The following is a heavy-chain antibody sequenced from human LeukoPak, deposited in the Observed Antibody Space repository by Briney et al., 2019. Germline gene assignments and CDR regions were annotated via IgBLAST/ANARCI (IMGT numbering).Heavy chain of an antibody. J-gene: IGHJ4*02. Sequence: GASVKVSCKASGYTFTSYGISWVRQAPGQGLEWIGWISAYNGNTNYAQKLQGRVTMTTDTSTSTAYMELRSLRSDDTAVYYCARLHYDSSGYYFSGLYYFDYWGQGTLVTVSS. D-gene: IGHD3-22*01. CDR1: GYTFTSYG. CDR2: ISAYNGNT. CDR3: ARLHYDSSGYYFSGLYYFDY. V-gene: IGHV1-18*01.